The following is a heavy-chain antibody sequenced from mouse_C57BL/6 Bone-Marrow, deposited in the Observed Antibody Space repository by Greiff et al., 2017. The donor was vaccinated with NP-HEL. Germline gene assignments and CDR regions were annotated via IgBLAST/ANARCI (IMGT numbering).Heavy chain of an antibody. CDR3: ARSFYYGSRSFAY. D-gene: IGHD1-1*01. CDR1: GYTFTDYY. CDR2: IYPGSGNT. Sequence: VQLQQSGAELVRPGASVKLSCKASGYTFTDYYINWVKQRPGQGLEWIARIYPGSGNTYYNEKFKGKATLTADKSSSTAYMQLSSLTSEDSAVYFCARSFYYGSRSFAYWGQGTLVTVSA. V-gene: IGHV1-76*01. J-gene: IGHJ3*01.